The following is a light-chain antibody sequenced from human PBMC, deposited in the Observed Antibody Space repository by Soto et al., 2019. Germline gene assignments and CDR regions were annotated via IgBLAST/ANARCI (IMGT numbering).Light chain of an antibody. CDR3: SSYTSITTLSYV. J-gene: IGLJ1*01. Sequence: QSVLTQPASVSGSPGQSITISCTGTSSDVGGYNYVSWYQQHPGKAPKLMIYDVSNRPSGVSNRFSGSKSGNTASLTISGLQPEDEADYYCSSYTSITTLSYVFGTGTKVTV. CDR2: DVS. V-gene: IGLV2-14*01. CDR1: SSDVGGYNY.